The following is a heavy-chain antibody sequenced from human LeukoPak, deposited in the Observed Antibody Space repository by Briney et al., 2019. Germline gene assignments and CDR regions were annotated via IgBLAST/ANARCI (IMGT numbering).Heavy chain of an antibody. J-gene: IGHJ3*02. CDR1: GGSISSYY. CDR3: ARGGLRKAFDI. Sequence: SETLSLTCTVSGGSISSYYWSWIRQPPGKGLEWIGYIYYSGSTNYNPSLKSRVSISVDTSKNQFSLKLSSVTAADTAVYYCARGGLRKAFDIWGQGTMVTVSS. CDR2: IYYSGST. V-gene: IGHV4-59*12. D-gene: IGHD4-17*01.